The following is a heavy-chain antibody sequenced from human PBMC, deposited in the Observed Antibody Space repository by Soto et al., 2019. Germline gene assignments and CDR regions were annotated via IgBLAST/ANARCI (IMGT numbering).Heavy chain of an antibody. V-gene: IGHV1-18*01. J-gene: IGHJ4*02. CDR3: AREMWTRTGPQNFFDY. Sequence: GASVKVSCKASGGTFSSCTISWVRQAPGQGLEWMGYISPSSGVTRYAQNLQGRVTLTTDTSTTTAYMELRSLSSDDTAVYYCAREMWTRTGPQNFFDYWGLGALVTVSS. CDR1: GGTFSSCT. CDR2: ISPSSGVT. D-gene: IGHD2-21*01.